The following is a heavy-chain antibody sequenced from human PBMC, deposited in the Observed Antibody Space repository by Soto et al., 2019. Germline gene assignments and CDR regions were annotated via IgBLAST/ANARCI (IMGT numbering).Heavy chain of an antibody. V-gene: IGHV1-46*03. CDR1: GYTFTSYY. CDR3: ARGHYGSGSYYYFDY. CDR2: INPSGGST. J-gene: IGHJ4*02. D-gene: IGHD3-10*01. Sequence: GASVKVSCKASGYTFTSYYMHWVRQAPGQGLEWMGIINPSGGSTSYAQKFQGRVTMTRDTSTSTVYMELSSLRSGDTAVYYCARGHYGSGSYYYFDYWGQGTLVTVSS.